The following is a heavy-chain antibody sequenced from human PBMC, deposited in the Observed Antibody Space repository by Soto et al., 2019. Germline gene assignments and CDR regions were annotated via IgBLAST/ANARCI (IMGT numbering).Heavy chain of an antibody. CDR2: MNPNSGNT. Sequence: QVQLVQSGAEVKKPGASVKVSCKASGYTFTSYDINWGRQATGQGLERMGWMNPNSGNTGYAQKFQGRVTMARNTDLSTPYTALSRLRSKVTAVYYCAGEKTAYGMALWGQGTAVTV. CDR1: GYTFTSYD. V-gene: IGHV1-8*01. CDR3: AGEKTAYGMAL. J-gene: IGHJ6*02.